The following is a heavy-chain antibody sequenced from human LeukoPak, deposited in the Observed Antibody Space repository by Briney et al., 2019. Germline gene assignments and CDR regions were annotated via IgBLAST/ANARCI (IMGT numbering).Heavy chain of an antibody. CDR2: ISDHTGNT. V-gene: IGHV1-18*01. J-gene: IGHJ3*02. D-gene: IGHD1-26*01. CDR3: ARGRRVYSGTYDAYDI. CDR1: DYTFSSYV. Sequence: ASVKVSCKASDYTFSSYVISWVRQAPGQGLEWMGWISDHTGNTHYTQKLKGRVTMTTDTSTSTAYMELRSLRSDDTAVYYCARGRRVYSGTYDAYDIWGQGTMVTVSS.